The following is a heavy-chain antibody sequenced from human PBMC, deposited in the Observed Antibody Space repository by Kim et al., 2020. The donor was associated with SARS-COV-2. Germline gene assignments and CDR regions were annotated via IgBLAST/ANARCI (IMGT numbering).Heavy chain of an antibody. Sequence: ANSAQKFQGRVTITADESTSTAYMELRSLRSEDTAVYYCARDLDSSGWGYWGQGTLVTVSS. V-gene: IGHV1-69*01. CDR2: A. CDR3: ARDLDSSGWGY. J-gene: IGHJ4*02. D-gene: IGHD3-22*01.